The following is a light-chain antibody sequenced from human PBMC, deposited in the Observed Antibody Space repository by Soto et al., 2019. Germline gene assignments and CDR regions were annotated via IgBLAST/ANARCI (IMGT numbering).Light chain of an antibody. CDR1: QYVGTR. V-gene: IGKV3-20*01. J-gene: IGKJ4*01. CDR3: QEFASN. Sequence: EIVLTQAPATLSLSPGERATLSCRASQYVGTRLAWYQHKPGQAPRLLIYGASNRATGIPDRFSGSGSGTDFILTINRLEPEDFAVYYCQEFASNFGGGTKVDIK. CDR2: GAS.